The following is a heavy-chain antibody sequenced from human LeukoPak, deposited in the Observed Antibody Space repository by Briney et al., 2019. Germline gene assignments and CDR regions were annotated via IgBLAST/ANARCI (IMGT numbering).Heavy chain of an antibody. CDR2: ISGSGGST. V-gene: IGHV3-23*01. J-gene: IGHJ3*02. CDR3: AKIITMIRDGGDAFDI. Sequence: PGGSLRLSCAASGFTFSSYAMSWVRQAPGKGLEWVSAISGSGGSTYYADSVKGRFTISRDNSKNTLYLQMNSLRAEDTAVYYCAKIITMIRDGGDAFDIWGQGTMVTVSS. D-gene: IGHD3-22*01. CDR1: GFTFSSYA.